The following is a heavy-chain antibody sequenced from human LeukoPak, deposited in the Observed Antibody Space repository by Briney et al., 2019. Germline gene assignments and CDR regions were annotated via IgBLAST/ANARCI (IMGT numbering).Heavy chain of an antibody. CDR3: ARRRMATTRYYCYYMDV. D-gene: IGHD5-24*01. J-gene: IGHJ6*03. CDR1: GFTFSSYS. Sequence: GGSLRLSCAASGFTFSSYSMNWVRQAPGKGLEWVSSISSSSSYIYYADSVKGRFTISRDNAKNSLYLQMNSLRAEDTAVYYCARRRMATTRYYCYYMDVWGKGTTVTISS. V-gene: IGHV3-21*01. CDR2: ISSSSSYI.